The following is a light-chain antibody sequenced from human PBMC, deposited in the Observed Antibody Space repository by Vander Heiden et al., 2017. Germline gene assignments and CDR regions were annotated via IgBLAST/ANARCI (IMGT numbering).Light chain of an antibody. V-gene: IGLV2-14*03. J-gene: IGLJ1*01. CDR2: DVS. CDR3: SSYTSSSTLV. Sequence: QSALTQPASVSGSPGQSITISCTGTSSDVGGYNYVSWYQQHPGKVPKLMVFDVSNRPSGVSNRFSGSKSGDTASLTISGLQAEDEADYYCSSYTSSSTLVFGTGTKVTVL. CDR1: SSDVGGYNY.